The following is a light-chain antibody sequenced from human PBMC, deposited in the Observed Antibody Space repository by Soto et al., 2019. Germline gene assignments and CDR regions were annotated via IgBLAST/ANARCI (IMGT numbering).Light chain of an antibody. CDR3: QQYNTFSPYT. J-gene: IGKJ2*01. Sequence: DIQMTQSPSTLSASVGDRVTLTCRASQSVSDWLAWYQQKPGKAPKLLIYKASNLESGVPSRFSGSGSGTEFTLTIISLQPDDSATYYCQQYNTFSPYTFGQGTKLEIK. CDR1: QSVSDW. CDR2: KAS. V-gene: IGKV1-5*03.